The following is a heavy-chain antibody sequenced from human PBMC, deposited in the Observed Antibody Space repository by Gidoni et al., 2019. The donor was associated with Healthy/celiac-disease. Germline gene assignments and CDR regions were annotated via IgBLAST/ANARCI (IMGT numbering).Heavy chain of an antibody. J-gene: IGHJ6*02. V-gene: IGHV1-24*01. D-gene: IGHD3-22*01. Sequence: QVQLVQSGAEVKKPGASVKVSCKVSGYTLPELSMHWVRQAPGKGLEWMGGFDPEDGETIYAQKFQGRVTMTEDTSTDTAYMELSSLRSEDTAVYYCATAQILYYDSSGYLSSGGMDVWGQGTTVTVSS. CDR2: FDPEDGET. CDR3: ATAQILYYDSSGYLSSGGMDV. CDR1: GYTLPELS.